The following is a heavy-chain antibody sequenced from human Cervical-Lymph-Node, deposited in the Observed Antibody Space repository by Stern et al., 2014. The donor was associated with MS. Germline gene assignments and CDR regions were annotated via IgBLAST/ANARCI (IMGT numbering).Heavy chain of an antibody. CDR3: ARGELKEGLVRGMDV. J-gene: IGHJ6*02. V-gene: IGHV1-69*01. D-gene: IGHD1-26*01. CDR2: VIPIFGTA. Sequence: VQLVESGAEVKKPGSSGKVSCKASGGTFSSYAISWVRQAPGQGLEWKGGVIPIFGTANYSQKFQGRVTITADESTSTAYMELSSLRSEDTAVYYCARGELKEGLVRGMDVWGQGTTVTVSS. CDR1: GGTFSSYA.